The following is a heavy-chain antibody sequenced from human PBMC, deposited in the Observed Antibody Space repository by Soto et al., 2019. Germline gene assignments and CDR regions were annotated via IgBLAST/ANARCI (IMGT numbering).Heavy chain of an antibody. CDR3: ARADRSAIEV. CDR1: GFSVSEKH. Sequence: EEQLVESGGGVVQFGGSLRLACAASGFSVSEKHMSWVRQAPGEGLEWVSTIYSTYGRSRTAYADSVEARSTISRENSTNTLSLQMNTLRAEDTAVYYCARADRSAIEVWGQGAMVSVSS. J-gene: IGHJ3*01. CDR2: IYSTYGRSRT. V-gene: IGHV3-66*01.